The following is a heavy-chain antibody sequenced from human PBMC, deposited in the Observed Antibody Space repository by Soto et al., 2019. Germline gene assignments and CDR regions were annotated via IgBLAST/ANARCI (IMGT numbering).Heavy chain of an antibody. CDR1: GFTFSSYE. V-gene: IGHV3-48*03. CDR2: ISSSGSTI. J-gene: IGHJ4*02. CDR3: ARDPIAVAGIFDY. Sequence: GGSLRLSCAASGFTFSSYEMNWVRQAPGKGLEWVSYISSSGSTIYYADSVKGRFTISRDNATNSLYLQMNSLRAEDTAVYYCARDPIAVAGIFDYWGQGTLVTVSS. D-gene: IGHD6-19*01.